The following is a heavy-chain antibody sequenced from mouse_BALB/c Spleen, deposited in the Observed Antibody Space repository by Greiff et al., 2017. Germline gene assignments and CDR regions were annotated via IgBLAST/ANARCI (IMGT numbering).Heavy chain of an antibody. D-gene: IGHD2-2*01. CDR1: GYTFTSYW. V-gene: IGHV1-69*02. CDR2: IYPSDSYT. Sequence: VQLQQPGAELVRPGASVKLSCKASGYTFTSYWINWVKQRPGQGLEWIGNIYPSDSYTNYNQKFKDKATLTVDKSSSTAYMQLSSPTSEDSAVYYCTRGGYAWYFGIRGAETTVTVSS. CDR3: TRGGYAWYFGI. J-gene: IGHJ1*01.